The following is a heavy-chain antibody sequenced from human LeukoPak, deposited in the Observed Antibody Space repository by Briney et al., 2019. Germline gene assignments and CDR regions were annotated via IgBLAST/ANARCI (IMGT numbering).Heavy chain of an antibody. CDR1: GGSISSSSYY. CDR3: ASGSVGATQN. Sequence: SETLSLTCTVSGGSISSSSYYWGWIRQPPGKGLEWIGSIYYSGSTYYNPSLKSRVTISVDTSKNQFSLKLSSVTAADTAVYYCASGSVGATQNWGRGTLVTVSS. J-gene: IGHJ4*02. D-gene: IGHD1-26*01. CDR2: IYYSGST. V-gene: IGHV4-39*01.